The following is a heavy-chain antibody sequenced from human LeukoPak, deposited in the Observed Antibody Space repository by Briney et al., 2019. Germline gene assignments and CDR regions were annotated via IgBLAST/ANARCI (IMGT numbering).Heavy chain of an antibody. D-gene: IGHD2-2*01. CDR3: ARGKGYCSSTSCSLNYMDV. CDR2: MNPNSGNT. CDR1: GYTFTSYD. Sequence: ASVKVSCKASGYTFTSYDINWVRQATGQGLEWMGWMNPNSGNTGYAQKFQGRVTMTRNTSISTAYMELSSLRSEDTAVYYCARGKGYCSSTSCSLNYMDVWAKGPRSPSP. V-gene: IGHV1-8*01. J-gene: IGHJ6*03.